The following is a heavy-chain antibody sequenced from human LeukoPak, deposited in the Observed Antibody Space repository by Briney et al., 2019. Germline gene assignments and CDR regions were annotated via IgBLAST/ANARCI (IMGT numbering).Heavy chain of an antibody. Sequence: GGSLRLSCTASGFTFRMYAMSWVPQAPGKGLESVASIIYDGRHTYYAASVKGRFTISRDNSQNTLYLQMNSLRAEDTALYYCAKDGLSYDGSTHVYYFQSLGQGTLVTVSS. CDR1: GFTFRMYA. CDR2: IIYDGRHT. D-gene: IGHD3-22*01. CDR3: AKDGLSYDGSTHVYYFQS. V-gene: IGHV3-23*01. J-gene: IGHJ4*02.